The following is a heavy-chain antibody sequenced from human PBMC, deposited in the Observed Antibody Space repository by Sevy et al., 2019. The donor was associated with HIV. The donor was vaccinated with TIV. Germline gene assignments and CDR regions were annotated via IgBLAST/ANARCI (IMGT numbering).Heavy chain of an antibody. CDR3: ARVTTVYYFDY. V-gene: IGHV3-30-3*01. CDR1: GFTFSSYA. J-gene: IGHJ4*02. D-gene: IGHD4-4*01. CDR2: ISYDGSNK. Sequence: GGSLRLSCADSGFTFSSYAMHWVRQAPGKGLEWVAVISYDGSNKYYADSVKGRFTISRDNSKNTLYLQMNSLRAEDTAVYYCARVTTVYYFDYWGQGTLVTVSS.